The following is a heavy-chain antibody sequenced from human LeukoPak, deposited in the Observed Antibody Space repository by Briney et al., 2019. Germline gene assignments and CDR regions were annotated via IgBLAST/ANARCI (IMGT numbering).Heavy chain of an antibody. V-gene: IGHV3-7*01. D-gene: IGHD4-17*01. CDR2: IKQDGSEK. Sequence: GGSLRLSCAASGFTFSSYWMSWVRQAPGKGLEWVANIKQDGSEKYYVDSVKGRFTISRDNAKNSLYLQMNSLRAEDTAVYYCARDHGTVTTELGLYYYYGMDVWGQGTTVTVSS. CDR3: ARDHGTVTTELGLYYYYGMDV. CDR1: GFTFSSYW. J-gene: IGHJ6*02.